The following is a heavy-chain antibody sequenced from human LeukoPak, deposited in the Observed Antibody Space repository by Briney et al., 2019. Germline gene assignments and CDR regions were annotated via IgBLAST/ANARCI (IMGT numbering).Heavy chain of an antibody. CDR2: IYSSGST. CDR3: ARMYSGTYGGIDY. CDR1: GGSISSYY. D-gene: IGHD1-26*01. J-gene: IGHJ4*02. Sequence: PSETLSLTCTVSGGSISSYYWSWIRQPAGEGLEWIGRIYSSGSTNYNPSLRSRVTLSVATSKNQFSLKLSSVTAADTAVYYCARMYSGTYGGIDYWGQGSLVTVSP. V-gene: IGHV4-4*07.